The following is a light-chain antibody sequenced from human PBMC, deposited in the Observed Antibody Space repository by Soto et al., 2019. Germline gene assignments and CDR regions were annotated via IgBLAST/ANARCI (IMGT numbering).Light chain of an antibody. CDR2: RDN. J-gene: IGLJ3*02. CDR3: AAWDDSLRGVL. V-gene: IGLV1-47*01. Sequence: QSVLTQPPSASGTPGQRVTISCSGSSSNIGSNFVYWYQQFPGTAPKLLIYRDNQRPSGVPDRFSGSKSGTSASLSISGLRSDDETDYYCAAWDDSLRGVLFGGGTKVTVL. CDR1: SSNIGSNF.